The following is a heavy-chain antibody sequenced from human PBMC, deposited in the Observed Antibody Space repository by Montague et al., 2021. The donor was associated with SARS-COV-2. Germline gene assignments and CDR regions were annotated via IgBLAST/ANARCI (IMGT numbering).Heavy chain of an antibody. CDR3: ARESLHLTGYYNDYFDY. V-gene: IGHV4-61*02. D-gene: IGHD3-9*01. J-gene: IGHJ4*02. CDR1: GGFISSGSYY. CDR2: IYTSGST. Sequence: TLSLTCTVAGGFISSGSYYWNWIRQPAGKGLEWFGRIYTSGSTNYXXXLESRVTISVDTSKNQFSLKLRSVTAADTAVYYCARESLHLTGYYNDYFDYWGQGTLVTVSS.